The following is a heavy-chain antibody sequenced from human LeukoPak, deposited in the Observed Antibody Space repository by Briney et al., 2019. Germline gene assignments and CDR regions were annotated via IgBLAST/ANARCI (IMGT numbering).Heavy chain of an antibody. V-gene: IGHV4-61*01. CDR3: AIAAGWGYSYGYYFDY. CDR1: GASVSSGTYF. J-gene: IGHJ4*02. CDR2: ISNSGST. D-gene: IGHD5-18*01. Sequence: KPSETLSLTCTVSGASVSSGTYFWSWIRQPPGKGLEWVGYISNSGSTNYNPSLKSRVTISADTSKNQFSLKLSSVTAADTAVYYCAIAAGWGYSYGYYFDYWGQGTLVTVSS.